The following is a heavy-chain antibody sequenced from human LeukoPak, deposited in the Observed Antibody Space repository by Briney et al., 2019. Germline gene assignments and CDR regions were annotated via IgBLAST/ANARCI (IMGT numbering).Heavy chain of an antibody. D-gene: IGHD1-26*01. Sequence: GGSQRLSCAASGFTFSSYSMNWVRQAPGKGLEWVSYISSSSSTIYYADSVKGRFTISRDNAKNSLYLQMNSLRAEDTAVYYCARSSGSYYGSWGQGTLVTVSS. V-gene: IGHV3-48*01. CDR3: ARSSGSYYGS. CDR2: ISSSSSTI. CDR1: GFTFSSYS. J-gene: IGHJ4*02.